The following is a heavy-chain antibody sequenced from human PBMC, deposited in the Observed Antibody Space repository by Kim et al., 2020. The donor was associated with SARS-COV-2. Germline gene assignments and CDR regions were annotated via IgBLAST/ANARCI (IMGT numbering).Heavy chain of an antibody. Sequence: FQGRVTITADKSTSTAYMELSSLRSEDTAVYYCATQTTVVTPGYYGMDVWGQGTTVTVSS. J-gene: IGHJ6*02. D-gene: IGHD4-17*01. V-gene: IGHV1-69*02. CDR3: ATQTTVVTPGYYGMDV.